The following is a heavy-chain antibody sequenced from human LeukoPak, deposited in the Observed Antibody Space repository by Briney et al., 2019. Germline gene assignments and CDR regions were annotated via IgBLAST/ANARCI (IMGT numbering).Heavy chain of an antibody. Sequence: PGGSLRLSCAASGFTFSNYAMHWVRQAPGKGLEWVAVISYDGSNKYYADSVKGRFTISRDNSKNTLYLQMNSLRAEDTAVYYCARAETRQPLGVWGKGTTVTVSS. V-gene: IGHV3-30*04. J-gene: IGHJ6*04. CDR2: ISYDGSNK. D-gene: IGHD5-24*01. CDR3: ARAETRQPLGV. CDR1: GFTFSNYA.